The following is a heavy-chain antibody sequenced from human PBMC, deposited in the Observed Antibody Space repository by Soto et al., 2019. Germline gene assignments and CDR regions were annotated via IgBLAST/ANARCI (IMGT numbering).Heavy chain of an antibody. Sequence: QVQLVESGGDVVKPGRSLRLSCAASGFTFSSYAMHWVRQAPGKGLEWVAVISYDGSDKYYADSVKGRFTISRDNSNNTLNLQTNSLRAVDTAVYYCAKTLRELSPESFEYWGQRTLITVSS. CDR1: GFTFSSYA. D-gene: IGHD3-16*02. CDR3: AKTLRELSPESFEY. V-gene: IGHV3-30*18. J-gene: IGHJ4*02. CDR2: ISYDGSDK.